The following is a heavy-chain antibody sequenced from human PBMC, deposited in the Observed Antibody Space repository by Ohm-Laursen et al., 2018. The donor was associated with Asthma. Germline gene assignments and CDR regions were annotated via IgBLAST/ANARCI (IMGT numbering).Heavy chain of an antibody. Sequence: SLRLSCAASGFTFSSYGMHWVRQAPGKGLEWVAVIWYDGSNNYYADSVKGRFTVSRDNSRNTVYLQMNSLRAEDTAVYYCASVIGHCSSLSCYARSSAMDVWGQGTTVTVSS. V-gene: IGHV3-33*08. J-gene: IGHJ6*02. D-gene: IGHD2-2*01. CDR1: GFTFSSYG. CDR3: ASVIGHCSSLSCYARSSAMDV. CDR2: IWYDGSNN.